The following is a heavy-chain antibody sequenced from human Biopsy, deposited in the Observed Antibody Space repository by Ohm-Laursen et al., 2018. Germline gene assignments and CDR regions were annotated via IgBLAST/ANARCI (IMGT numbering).Heavy chain of an antibody. D-gene: IGHD6-19*01. J-gene: IGHJ4*02. CDR1: GDSASSGSFY. V-gene: IGHV4-61*01. CDR3: ARGMRSSGWPYFDS. CDR2: IYDRGSTA. Sequence: SETLSLTCPVSGDSASSGSFYWTWIRQPPGQGLEYIGYIYDRGSTANYNPSLESRVTMSVDMPKNQFSLKLSSVTAADTAIYYCARGMRSSGWPYFDSWGQGTLVTVSS.